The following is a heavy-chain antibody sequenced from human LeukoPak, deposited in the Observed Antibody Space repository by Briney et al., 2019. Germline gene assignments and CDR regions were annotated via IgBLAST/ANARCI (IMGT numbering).Heavy chain of an antibody. J-gene: IGHJ4*02. V-gene: IGHV4-34*01. CDR1: GGSFRGHS. Sequence: SETLSLICAVSGGSFRGHSWTWMRQTPGKGLEWIGEVNYIGITDYNPSLKSRVTISIDTSRDQFSLNLASVTAADTGIYYCVLAMSGALTDWGQGTRVAVSS. CDR2: VNYIGIT. CDR3: VLAMSGALTD. D-gene: IGHD2-8*02.